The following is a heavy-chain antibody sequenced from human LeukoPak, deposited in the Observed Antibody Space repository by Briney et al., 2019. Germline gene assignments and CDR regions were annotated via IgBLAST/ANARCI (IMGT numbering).Heavy chain of an antibody. CDR2: VFHTGSR. Sequence: GGSLRLSCAASGFTVSSNYMNWVRQAPGKGLEWVGEVFHTGSRNYSPSLKGRITISIDKYKSQFYLQLNSVTAADAAVYFCSRRNSLYDAFDIWGPGRLIAVSS. CDR1: GFTVSSNY. V-gene: IGHV3-53*01. J-gene: IGHJ3*02. CDR3: SRRNSLYDAFDI.